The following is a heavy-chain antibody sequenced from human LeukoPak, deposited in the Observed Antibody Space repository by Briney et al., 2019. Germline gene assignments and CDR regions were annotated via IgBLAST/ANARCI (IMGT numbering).Heavy chain of an antibody. D-gene: IGHD1-26*01. Sequence: SETLSLTCAVYGGSFSGYYWSWIRQPPGKGLEWIGEINHSGSTNYNPSLKSRVTISVDTSKNQFSLKLSSVTAADTAVYYCARAREWELLGYFDYWGQGTLVTVSS. CDR2: INHSGST. J-gene: IGHJ4*02. V-gene: IGHV4-34*01. CDR3: ARAREWELLGYFDY. CDR1: GGSFSGYY.